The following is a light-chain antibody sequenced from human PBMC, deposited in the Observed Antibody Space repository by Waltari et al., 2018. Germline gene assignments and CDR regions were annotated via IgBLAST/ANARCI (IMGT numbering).Light chain of an antibody. CDR2: RAA. J-gene: IGKJ1*01. Sequence: EIVLTQSPGTASLSPGERVTISCRASQTVGSSSLAWYQQKPGQAPRLVIYRAARSATGIPDRFSGSGSGTDFSLTISRLEPEDFSVYYCQQHGTLPATFGQGTKVEIK. CDR1: QTVGSSS. CDR3: QQHGTLPAT. V-gene: IGKV3-20*01.